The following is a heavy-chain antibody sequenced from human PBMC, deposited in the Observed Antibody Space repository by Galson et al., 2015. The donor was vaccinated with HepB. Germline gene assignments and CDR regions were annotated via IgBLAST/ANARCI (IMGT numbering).Heavy chain of an antibody. CDR2: IYPGDSDT. J-gene: IGHJ6*02. CDR3: ARVQGYSSSSGRYYQYGMDV. V-gene: IGHV5-51*03. CDR1: GYSFTNYW. D-gene: IGHD6-13*01. Sequence: QSGAEVKKPGESLKISCKGSGYSFTNYWIGWVRQMPGRGLEWMGIIYPGDSDTRYSPSFQGQVTISVDKSISTAYLQWSSPRASDIAMYYCARVQGYSSSSGRYYQYGMDVWGQGTTVTVSS.